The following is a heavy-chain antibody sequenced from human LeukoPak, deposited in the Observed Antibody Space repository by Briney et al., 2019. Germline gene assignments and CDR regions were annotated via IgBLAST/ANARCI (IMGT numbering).Heavy chain of an antibody. J-gene: IGHJ4*02. CDR3: ARAPYCGGDCYGSHFDY. CDR2: IYYSGST. CDR1: GVSISSYY. V-gene: IGHV4-59*01. Sequence: SETLSLTCTVSGVSISSYYWSWIRQPPGKGLEWVGYIYYSGSTNYNPSLKSRVTISVDTSKNQFSLKLSSVTAADTAVYYCARAPYCGGDCYGSHFDYWGQGTLVTVSS. D-gene: IGHD2-21*02.